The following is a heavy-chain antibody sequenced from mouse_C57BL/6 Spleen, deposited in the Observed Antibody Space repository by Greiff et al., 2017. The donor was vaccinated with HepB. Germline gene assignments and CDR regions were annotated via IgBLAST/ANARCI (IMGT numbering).Heavy chain of an antibody. CDR3: TRDYSNYFAY. D-gene: IGHD2-5*01. CDR2: IDPETGGT. Sequence: VQLQQSWAELVRPGASVTLSCKASGYTFTDYEMHWVKQTPVHGLEWIGAIDPETGGTAYNQKFKGKAILTADKSSSTAYMELRSLTSEDSAVYYCTRDYSNYFAYWGQGTLVTVSA. CDR1: GYTFTDYE. J-gene: IGHJ3*01. V-gene: IGHV1-15*01.